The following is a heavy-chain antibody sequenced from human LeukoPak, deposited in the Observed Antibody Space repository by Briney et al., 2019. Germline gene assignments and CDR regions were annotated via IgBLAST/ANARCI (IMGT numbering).Heavy chain of an antibody. CDR3: AKSTMIVVVIPPFDY. CDR1: GFTFRSYA. D-gene: IGHD3-22*01. CDR2: ISGSGGSK. Sequence: GGSLRLYCAGSGFTFRSYAMSWVRQAPGKGLEWVSAISGSGGSKYYADSVKGRFTISRDNSKNALYLQMNSLRAEDTAVYYCAKSTMIVVVIPPFDYWGQGTLVTVSS. J-gene: IGHJ4*02. V-gene: IGHV3-23*01.